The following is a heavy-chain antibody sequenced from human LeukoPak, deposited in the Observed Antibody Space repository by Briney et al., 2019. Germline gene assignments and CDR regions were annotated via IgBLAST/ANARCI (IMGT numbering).Heavy chain of an antibody. V-gene: IGHV1-3*01. CDR1: GYTFTSYS. CDR3: ARSGSGRGDY. CDR2: INAGNGKT. Sequence: ASVKVSCKASGYTFTSYSMHWVRQAPGQSLEWMGWINAGNGKTKYSQKFQGRVTITADKSTSTAYMELSSLRSEDTAVYYCARSGSGRGDYWGQGTLVTVSS. J-gene: IGHJ4*02. D-gene: IGHD3-10*01.